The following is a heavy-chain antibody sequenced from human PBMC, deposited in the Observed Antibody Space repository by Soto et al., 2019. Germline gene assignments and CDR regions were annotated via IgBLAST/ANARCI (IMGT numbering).Heavy chain of an antibody. CDR2: IVVGSGNT. CDR3: AAVRHPYGGTRWWFDP. J-gene: IGHJ5*02. CDR1: GFNLASSA. Sequence: GASVKASSKAHGFNLASSAGQWVRQAHEQRNEWIGWIVVGSGNTNYAQKFPERVNITRDMSTSTTYMELSSLRSEYTVVYYCAAVRHPYGGTRWWFDPWGQGTLGTVSS. V-gene: IGHV1-58*01. D-gene: IGHD4-17*01.